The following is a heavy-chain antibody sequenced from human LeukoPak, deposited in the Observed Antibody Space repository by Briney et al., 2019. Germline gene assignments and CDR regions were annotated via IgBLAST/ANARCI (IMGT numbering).Heavy chain of an antibody. D-gene: IGHD4-17*01. Sequence: SVKVSCKASGGTFSSYAISWVRQAPGQGLEWMGGIIPIFGTANYAQKFQGRVTITTDESTSTAYMELSSLRSEDTAVYYCARGAYGDFPEDYWGQGTLVTVSS. J-gene: IGHJ4*02. CDR2: IIPIFGTA. V-gene: IGHV1-69*05. CDR1: GGTFSSYA. CDR3: ARGAYGDFPEDY.